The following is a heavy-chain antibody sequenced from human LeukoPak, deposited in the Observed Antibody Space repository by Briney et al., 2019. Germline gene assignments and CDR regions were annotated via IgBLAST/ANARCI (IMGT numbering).Heavy chain of an antibody. CDR3: VRTLLRYFDWPGGDY. D-gene: IGHD3-9*01. CDR1: GYTFTSYG. Sequence: ASVKVSCKASGYTFTSYGISWVRQAPGQGLEWMGWISAYNGNTNYAQKLQGRVTMTTDTSTSTAYMELRSLRSDGTAVYYCVRTLLRYFDWPGGDYWGQGTLVTVSS. V-gene: IGHV1-18*04. CDR2: ISAYNGNT. J-gene: IGHJ4*02.